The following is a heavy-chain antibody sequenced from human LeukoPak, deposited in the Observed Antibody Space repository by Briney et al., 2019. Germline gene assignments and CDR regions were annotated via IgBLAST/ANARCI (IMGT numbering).Heavy chain of an antibody. CDR1: GFTFNSYG. D-gene: IGHD1-20*01. Sequence: GGSLRLSCAASGFTFNSYGMHWVRQAPGKGLEWVAVIWYDGSNKYYADSVKGRFTISRDNSKNTLYLQMNSLRAEDTAVYYCARDNWITGYFDYWGQGTLVTVSS. J-gene: IGHJ4*02. V-gene: IGHV3-33*01. CDR3: ARDNWITGYFDY. CDR2: IWYDGSNK.